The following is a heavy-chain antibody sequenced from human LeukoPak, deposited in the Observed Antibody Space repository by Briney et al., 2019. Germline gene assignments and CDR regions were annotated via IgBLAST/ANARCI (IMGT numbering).Heavy chain of an antibody. Sequence: PGGSLRFSCAASGFTFSSYAMSWVRQAPGKGLEWVSAISGSGGSTYYADSVKGRFTISRDNSKNTLYLQMNSLRAEDTAVYYCAAPYDYVWGSYRKFDYWGQGTLVTVSS. D-gene: IGHD3-16*02. J-gene: IGHJ4*02. CDR1: GFTFSSYA. CDR3: AAPYDYVWGSYRKFDY. CDR2: ISGSGGST. V-gene: IGHV3-23*01.